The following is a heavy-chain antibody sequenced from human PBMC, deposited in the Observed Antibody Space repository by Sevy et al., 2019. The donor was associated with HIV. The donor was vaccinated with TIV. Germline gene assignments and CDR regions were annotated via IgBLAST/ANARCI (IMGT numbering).Heavy chain of an antibody. V-gene: IGHV3-48*01. Sequence: GGSLRLSCAASGFTFRIYSMNWVRQAPGKGLEWVSYISSSSSTIYYADSVKGRFTISRDNAKNSLYLQMNSLRAEDTAVYYCARHPVSDIVVVPAPNLDYWGQGTLVTVSS. CDR3: ARHPVSDIVVVPAPNLDY. CDR2: ISSSSSTI. J-gene: IGHJ4*02. CDR1: GFTFRIYS. D-gene: IGHD2-2*01.